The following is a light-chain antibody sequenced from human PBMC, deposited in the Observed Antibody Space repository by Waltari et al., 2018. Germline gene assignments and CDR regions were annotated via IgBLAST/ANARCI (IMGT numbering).Light chain of an antibody. CDR3: LLHYDMFPYADSQPWV. CDR1: TGAVTSDYS. V-gene: IGLV7-43*01. CDR2: NTN. J-gene: IGLJ3*02. Sequence: QTVVTQEPSLTVSPGGTVTLTCASSTGAVTSDYSPSWFQQKPGQAPRSLIYNTNDKHSWTPARFSGSLLGGKAALTVSGVQPADEADYYCLLHYDMFPYADSQPWVFGGGTKLTVL.